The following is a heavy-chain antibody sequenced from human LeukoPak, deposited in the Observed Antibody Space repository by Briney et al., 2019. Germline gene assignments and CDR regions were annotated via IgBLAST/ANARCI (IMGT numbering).Heavy chain of an antibody. D-gene: IGHD3-10*01. Sequence: SETLSLTCSVSGGSINNYYWSWIRQPPGKRLEWIGYIYYSGRTNYNPSLESRVSISVDTSKNQFSLKLTSVTAADTAVYYCARHDHTDLWYYYFDPWGQGALVTVSS. J-gene: IGHJ5*02. V-gene: IGHV4-59*08. CDR1: GGSINNYY. CDR3: ARHDHTDLWYYYFDP. CDR2: IYYSGRT.